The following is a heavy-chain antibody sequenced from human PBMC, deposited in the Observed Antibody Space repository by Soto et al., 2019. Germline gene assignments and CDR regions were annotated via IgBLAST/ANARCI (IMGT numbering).Heavy chain of an antibody. CDR3: AGTKWLQFPFDY. Sequence: QVQLQESGPGLVKPSETLSLTCTVSGGSISSYYWSWIRQPPGKGLEWIGYIYYSGSTNYNPSLESRITMSVDTSKNQFSLKLSSVTAADTAVYYCAGTKWLQFPFDYWGQGTLVTVSS. D-gene: IGHD5-12*01. CDR2: IYYSGST. V-gene: IGHV4-59*01. CDR1: GGSISSYY. J-gene: IGHJ4*02.